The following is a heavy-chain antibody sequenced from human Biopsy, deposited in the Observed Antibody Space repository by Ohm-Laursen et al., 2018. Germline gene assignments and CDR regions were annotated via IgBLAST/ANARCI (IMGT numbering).Heavy chain of an antibody. CDR1: GFIFDDYD. CDR2: INRDSDTA. CDR3: VKDRGGARASFHY. D-gene: IGHD3-16*01. V-gene: IGHV3-9*01. Sequence: RSLRLSCAASGFIFDDYDMHWARQAPGKGLEWVSRINRDSDTADYVDSVRGRFTISRDNARKTLFLQMNSLRPEDTALYYCVKDRGGARASFHYWGQGIRVAVSS. J-gene: IGHJ4*02.